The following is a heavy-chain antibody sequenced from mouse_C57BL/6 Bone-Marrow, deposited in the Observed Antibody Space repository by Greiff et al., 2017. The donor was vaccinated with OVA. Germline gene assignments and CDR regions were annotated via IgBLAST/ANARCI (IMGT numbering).Heavy chain of an antibody. D-gene: IGHD1-1*01. CDR3: ARGYYGSYAMDY. J-gene: IGHJ4*01. V-gene: IGHV1-55*01. CDR1: GYTFTSYW. CDR2: IYPGSGST. Sequence: QVQLQQPGAELVKPGASVTMSCKASGYTFTSYWITWVKQRPGQGLEWIGDIYPGSGSTNYNEKFKSKATLTVDTSSSTAYMQLSSLTSEDSAVYYSARGYYGSYAMDYWGQGTSVTDSS.